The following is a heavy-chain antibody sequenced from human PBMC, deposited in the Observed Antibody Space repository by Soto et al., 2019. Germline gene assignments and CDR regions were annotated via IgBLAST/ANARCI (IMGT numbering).Heavy chain of an antibody. Sequence: SETLSLTCAVYGGSFSGYYWSWIRQPPGKGLEWIGEINHSGSTNYNPSLKSRVTISVDTSKNQFSLKLSSVTAADTAVYYCARGRADFRVVGENYYYMDVWGKGTTVTVSS. CDR2: INHSGST. CDR3: ARGRADFRVVGENYYYMDV. CDR1: GGSFSGYY. V-gene: IGHV4-34*01. J-gene: IGHJ6*03. D-gene: IGHD2-2*01.